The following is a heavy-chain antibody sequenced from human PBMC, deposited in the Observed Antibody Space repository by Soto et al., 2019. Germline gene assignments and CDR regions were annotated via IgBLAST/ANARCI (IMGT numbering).Heavy chain of an antibody. CDR1: GYTFTSYD. D-gene: IGHD2-15*01. CDR2: MNPNSGNT. CDR3: ARGGYCSGGSCYRTFDP. J-gene: IGHJ5*02. Sequence: ASLKDSCTASGYTFTSYDSNWVRQATGQGLEWMGWMNPNSGNTGYAQKFQGRVTMTRNTSISTAYMELSSLRSEDTAVYYCARGGYCSGGSCYRTFDPWGQGTLVTVSS. V-gene: IGHV1-8*01.